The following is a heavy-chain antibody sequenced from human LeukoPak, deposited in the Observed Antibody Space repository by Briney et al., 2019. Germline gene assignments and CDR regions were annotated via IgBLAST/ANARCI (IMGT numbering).Heavy chain of an antibody. V-gene: IGHV3-23*01. CDR1: GFTFSSYA. D-gene: IGHD6-6*01. Sequence: PGGPLRLSCAASGFTFSSYAMSWFRQAPGKGLEWVSAISGSGGSTYYADFVKGGFTISRNNSKNPLYVKMNSLRAEDPPVYYCAKGGHSSSLISYYGMDVWGQGTTVAVS. J-gene: IGHJ6*02. CDR2: ISGSGGST. CDR3: AKGGHSSSLISYYGMDV.